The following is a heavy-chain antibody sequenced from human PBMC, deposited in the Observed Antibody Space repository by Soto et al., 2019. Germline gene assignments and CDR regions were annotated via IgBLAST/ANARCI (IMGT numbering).Heavy chain of an antibody. Sequence: QPGGSLRLSCAASGFTFSDHYMDWVRQAPGKGLEWVGRIRNRANSYTTEFAASVKGRFTISRDDSKNSLYLQMSTLKTEDTAVYYCARAYRSNWNDAYFDYWGQGTLVTVSS. CDR1: GFTFSDHY. V-gene: IGHV3-72*01. CDR2: IRNRANSYTT. D-gene: IGHD1-20*01. J-gene: IGHJ4*02. CDR3: ARAYRSNWNDAYFDY.